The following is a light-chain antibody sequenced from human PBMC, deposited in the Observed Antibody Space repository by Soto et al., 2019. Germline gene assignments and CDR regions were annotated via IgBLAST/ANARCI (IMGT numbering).Light chain of an antibody. CDR1: QSISNW. CDR2: KAS. Sequence: DIQMTQSPSTLSSSVGDRVIITCRASQSISNWLAWYQQKPGKAPKLLIYKASSLESGVPSRFSGSGSGTEFTLTISSLQSEDFAVYYCQQYNNWPWTFGQGTKVDIK. V-gene: IGKV1-5*03. J-gene: IGKJ1*01. CDR3: QQYNNWPWT.